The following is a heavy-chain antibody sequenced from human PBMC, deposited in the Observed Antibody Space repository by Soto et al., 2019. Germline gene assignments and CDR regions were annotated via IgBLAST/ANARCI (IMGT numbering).Heavy chain of an antibody. V-gene: IGHV3-23*01. CDR1: GFTFKYYA. Sequence: EVQLWQSGGGLAHPRTSLRLSGAASGFTFKYYAMTWVRQDPGKGLEWVSTISGSGDKTDYADSVKGRFRVSRDNSKDTLYLQLDSLRADATALYYCARESKWYGGQYFQDWGQGTLVTVSS. J-gene: IGHJ1*01. CDR2: ISGSGDKT. D-gene: IGHD2-8*01. CDR3: ARESKWYGGQYFQD.